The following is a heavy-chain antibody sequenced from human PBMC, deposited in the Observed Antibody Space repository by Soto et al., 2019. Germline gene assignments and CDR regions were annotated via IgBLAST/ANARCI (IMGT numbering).Heavy chain of an antibody. CDR2: AYSSGTI. CDR1: GDSISSDS. V-gene: IGHV4-59*01. CDR3: VRGEAALGTFDY. D-gene: IGHD2-15*01. J-gene: IGHJ4*02. Sequence: SETLSLTCTVSGDSISSDSWTWIRQPPGKGLEWIAYAYSSGTINYNPSLKSRGTISLDTSKKQFSLNLNSVTAADTAVYYCVRGEAALGTFDYWGQGALVTVSS.